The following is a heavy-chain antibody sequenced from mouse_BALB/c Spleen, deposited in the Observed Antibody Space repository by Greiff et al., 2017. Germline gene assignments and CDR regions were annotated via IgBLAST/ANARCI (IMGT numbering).Heavy chain of an antibody. V-gene: IGHV1-87*01. D-gene: IGHD1-1*01. CDR2: IYPGDGDT. J-gene: IGHJ3*01. CDR1: GYTFTSYW. Sequence: VQVVESGAELARPGASVKLSCKASGYTFTSYWMQWVKQRPGQGLEWIGAIYPGDGDTRYTQKFKGKATLTADKSSSTAYMQLSSLASEDSAVYYCARDYYGSRFAYWGQGTLVTVSA. CDR3: ARDYYGSRFAY.